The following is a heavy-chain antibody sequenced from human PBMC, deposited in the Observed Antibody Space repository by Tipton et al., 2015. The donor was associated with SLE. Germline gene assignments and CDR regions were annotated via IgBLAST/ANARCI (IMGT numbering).Heavy chain of an antibody. CDR1: GGSISSYY. J-gene: IGHJ4*02. V-gene: IGHV4-59*08. Sequence: GLVKPSETLSLTCTVSGGSISSYYWSWIRQTPGKGLEWIGYIYYTGSTKFNPSLKSRVSISLDTSKNQSSLKLSSVTAADTAVYYCARLLGPQEGVQGVINEVDYWGQGTLVTVSS. D-gene: IGHD3-10*01. CDR3: ARLLGPQEGVQGVINEVDY. CDR2: IYYTGST.